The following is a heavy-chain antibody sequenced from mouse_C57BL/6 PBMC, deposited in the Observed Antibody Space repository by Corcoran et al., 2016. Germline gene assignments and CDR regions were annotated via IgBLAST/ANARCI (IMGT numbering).Heavy chain of an antibody. CDR3: ARSGITTVVAKYFDV. Sequence: QVQLQQPGTELVKPGASVKLSCKASGYTFTSYWMHWVKQRPGQGLEWIGNINPSNGGTNYNEKFKSKATLTVDKSSSTAYMQLSSLTSEDSAVYYCARSGITTVVAKYFDVWGTGTTVTVSS. V-gene: IGHV1-53*01. D-gene: IGHD1-1*01. J-gene: IGHJ1*03. CDR1: GYTFTSYW. CDR2: INPSNGGT.